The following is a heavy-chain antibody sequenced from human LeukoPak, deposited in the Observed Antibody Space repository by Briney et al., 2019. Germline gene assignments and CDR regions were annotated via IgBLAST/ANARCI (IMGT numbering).Heavy chain of an antibody. CDR1: GFTFSSYW. Sequence: PGGSLRLSCAASGFTFSSYWMHWVRQAPGKGLVWVSRLNSDGSSTSYADSVKGRFTISRDNAKNTLYLQMNSLRAEDTAVYFCARAVWSYESTGYNFDYWGQGTLVTVSS. D-gene: IGHD3-22*01. CDR2: LNSDGSST. CDR3: ARAVWSYESTGYNFDY. J-gene: IGHJ4*02. V-gene: IGHV3-74*01.